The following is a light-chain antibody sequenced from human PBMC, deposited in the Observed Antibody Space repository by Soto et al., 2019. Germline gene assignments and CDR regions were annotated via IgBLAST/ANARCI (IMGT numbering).Light chain of an antibody. CDR1: QSVSNNY. CDR3: KQYGSSGT. J-gene: IGKJ1*01. V-gene: IGKV3-20*01. Sequence: TRAPASLSVSPVERATLACMARQSVSNNYLAWYQQKPGQAPRLLIYGASNRATGIPDRFSGSGSVTDFTLTISRLEPEAFAVYYCKQYGSSGTFGPGTKVDI. CDR2: GAS.